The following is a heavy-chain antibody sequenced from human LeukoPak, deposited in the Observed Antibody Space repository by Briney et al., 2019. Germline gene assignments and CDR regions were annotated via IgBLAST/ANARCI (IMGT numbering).Heavy chain of an antibody. J-gene: IGHJ4*02. CDR2: INHSGST. CDR1: GGSFSGYY. D-gene: IGHD3-10*01. Sequence: PSETLSLNCAVYGGSFSGYYWSWIRHPPGKGLEWIGEINHSGSTNYNPSLKSRVTISVDTSKNQFSLKLSSVTAADTAVYYCASNAGSGSYRHFDYWGQGTLVTVSS. CDR3: ASNAGSGSYRHFDY. V-gene: IGHV4-34*01.